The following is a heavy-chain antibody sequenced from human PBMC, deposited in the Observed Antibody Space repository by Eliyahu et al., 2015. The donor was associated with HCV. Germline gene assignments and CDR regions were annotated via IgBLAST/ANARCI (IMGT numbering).Heavy chain of an antibody. D-gene: IGHD3-22*01. CDR3: AKSKWFSAFDI. J-gene: IGHJ3*02. CDR2: ISYDGSNK. V-gene: IGHV3-30*18. Sequence: QVQLVESGGGVVQPGRSLRLSCAASGFTFSSYGMHWVRQAPGKGLEWVAVISYDGSNKYYADSVKGRFTISRDNSKNTLYLQMNSLRAEDTAVYYCAKSKWFSAFDIWGQGTMVTVSS. CDR1: GFTFSSYG.